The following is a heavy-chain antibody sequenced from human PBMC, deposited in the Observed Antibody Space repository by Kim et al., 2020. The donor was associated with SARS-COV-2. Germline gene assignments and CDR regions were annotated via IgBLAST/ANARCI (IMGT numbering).Heavy chain of an antibody. V-gene: IGHV1-69*13. D-gene: IGHD5-18*01. CDR2: IIPIFGTA. Sequence: SVKVSCKASGGTFSSYAISWVRQAPGQGLEWMGGIIPIFGTANYAQKFQGRVTITADESTSTAYMELSSLRSEDTAVYYCASLVHSYGLGGLWGQGTLVTVSS. CDR3: ASLVHSYGLGGL. J-gene: IGHJ4*02. CDR1: GGTFSSYA.